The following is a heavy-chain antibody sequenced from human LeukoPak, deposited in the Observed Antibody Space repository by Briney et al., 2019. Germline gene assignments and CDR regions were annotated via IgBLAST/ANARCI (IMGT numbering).Heavy chain of an antibody. J-gene: IGHJ4*02. D-gene: IGHD2-2*01. CDR2: ISYDGSNK. Sequence: GRSLRLSCAASGFTFSSYAMHWVRQAPGKGLEWVAVISYDGSNKYYADSVKGRFTISRDNSKNTLYLQMNSLRAEDTAAYYCARDLKHIVVVPAAIGFDYWGQGTLVTVSS. CDR3: ARDLKHIVVVPAAIGFDY. CDR1: GFTFSSYA. V-gene: IGHV3-30*04.